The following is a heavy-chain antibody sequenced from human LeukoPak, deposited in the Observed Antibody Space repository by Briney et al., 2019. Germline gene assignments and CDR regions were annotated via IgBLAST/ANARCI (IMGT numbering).Heavy chain of an antibody. CDR2: VYYSGST. CDR3: ARGDYYYGMDV. CDR1: GGSISSYY. J-gene: IGHJ6*02. Sequence: SETLSLTCTASGGSISSYYWSWIRQPPGKGLEWIGYVYYSGSTNYNPSLRSRVTISVDTSKNQFSLKLSSVTAADTAVYYCARGDYYYGMDVWGQGTTVTVSS. V-gene: IGHV4-59*01.